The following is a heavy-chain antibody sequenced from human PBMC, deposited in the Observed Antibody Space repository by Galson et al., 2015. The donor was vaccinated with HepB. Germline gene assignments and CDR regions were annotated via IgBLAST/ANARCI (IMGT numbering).Heavy chain of an antibody. Sequence: SLRLSCAASGFTFSSYSMNWVRQAPGKGLEWVSSISSSSSYIYYADSVKGRFTISRDNAKNSLYLQMNSLRAEDTAVYYCARAGGSGSYYNYHYYYGMDVWGQGTTVTVSS. J-gene: IGHJ6*02. CDR3: ARAGGSGSYYNYHYYYGMDV. V-gene: IGHV3-21*01. CDR2: ISSSSSYI. CDR1: GFTFSSYS. D-gene: IGHD3-10*01.